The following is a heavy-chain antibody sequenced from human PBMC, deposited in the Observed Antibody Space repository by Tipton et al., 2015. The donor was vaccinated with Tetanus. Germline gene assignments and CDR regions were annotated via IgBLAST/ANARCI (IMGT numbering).Heavy chain of an antibody. V-gene: IGHV3-21*01. CDR3: ARPKYGYKLVGAFDL. CDR2: ISSRSTFI. Sequence: SLRLSYAVSGFTFSNYNMYWVRQAPGKGLEWVSSISSRSTFIFYSGSVKGRFTISRDNAKNSLYLQMNTLRAEDTAVYYCARPKYGYKLVGAFDLWGQGTMISVSS. J-gene: IGHJ3*01. CDR1: GFTFSNYN. D-gene: IGHD5-24*01.